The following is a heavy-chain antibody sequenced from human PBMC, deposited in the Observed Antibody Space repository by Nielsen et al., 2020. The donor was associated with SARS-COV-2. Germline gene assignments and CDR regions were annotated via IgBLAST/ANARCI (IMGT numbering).Heavy chain of an antibody. CDR3: ARDRGPYGSGSLPPDY. Sequence: SVKVSCKASGGTFSSYAISWVRQAPGQGLEWMGGIIPIFGTANYAQKFQGRVTITADKSTSTAYMELRSLRSDDTAVYYCARDRGPYGSGSLPPDYWGQGTLVTVSS. CDR1: GGTFSSYA. J-gene: IGHJ4*02. CDR2: IIPIFGTA. D-gene: IGHD3-10*01. V-gene: IGHV1-69*06.